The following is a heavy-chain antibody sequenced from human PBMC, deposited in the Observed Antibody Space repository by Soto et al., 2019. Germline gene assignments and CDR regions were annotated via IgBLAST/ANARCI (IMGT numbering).Heavy chain of an antibody. CDR1: GFTFDDYA. Sequence: EVQLVESGGGLVQPGRSLRLSCEVSGFTFDDYAMHWVRQAPGKGLEWVSGISWNGIRVAYADSVKGRFTISRDNAKNSLYLQMNSLRAEDTAFYYCGKDMLRPGSGWSDYYCSGVDVWGQGTTVTVSS. CDR2: ISWNGIRV. V-gene: IGHV3-9*01. CDR3: GKDMLRPGSGWSDYYCSGVDV. D-gene: IGHD6-19*01. J-gene: IGHJ6*02.